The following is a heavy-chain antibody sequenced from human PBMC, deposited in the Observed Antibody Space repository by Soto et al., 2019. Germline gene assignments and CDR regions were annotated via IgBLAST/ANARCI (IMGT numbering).Heavy chain of an antibody. CDR2: ISGSGEMA. V-gene: IGHV3-23*01. J-gene: IGHJ4*02. CDR3: ARSEMTYNWND. D-gene: IGHD1-1*01. Sequence: EVQLLESGGDLVQPGGSLRLACAASGFTFRGDAMSWVRQAPGKGLEWVSSISGSGEMAHYAESVKGRFTISRDNSKNTLYLQMESLRAEDTALYYCARSEMTYNWNDWGQGTLVTVSS. CDR1: GFTFRGDA.